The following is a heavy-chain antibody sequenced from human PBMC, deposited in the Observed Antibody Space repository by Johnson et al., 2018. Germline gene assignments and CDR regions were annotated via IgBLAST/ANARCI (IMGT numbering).Heavy chain of an antibody. V-gene: IGHV3-7*01. Sequence: VQLVESGGGLVQPGGSLRLSCAASGFTFSSYWMSWVRQAPGKGLEWVANIKQDGREKYCVDAGKGRFTIARDDAKNSLYLKMNSLRAEETAVYYCARVATDFYDISGYGFQHWGQGTLVTVSS. CDR3: ARVATDFYDISGYGFQH. D-gene: IGHD3-22*01. CDR1: GFTFSSYW. J-gene: IGHJ1*01. CDR2: IKQDGREK.